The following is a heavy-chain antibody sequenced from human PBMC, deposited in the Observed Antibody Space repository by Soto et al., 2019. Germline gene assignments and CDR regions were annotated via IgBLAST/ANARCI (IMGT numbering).Heavy chain of an antibody. J-gene: IGHJ4*02. CDR3: ASSYGSGYRAFDY. CDR2: INPILSMS. D-gene: IGHD3-10*01. CDR1: GDTLTFYS. V-gene: IGHV1-69*02. Sequence: QVQLVQSGAEVKQPGSSVRVSCKASGDTLTFYSINWARQAPGLGLEWMGRINPILSMSNYAQRFQGRVTMTADKSPSTAYMELSSLRSEDTAMYYCASSYGSGYRAFDYWGQGALITVSS.